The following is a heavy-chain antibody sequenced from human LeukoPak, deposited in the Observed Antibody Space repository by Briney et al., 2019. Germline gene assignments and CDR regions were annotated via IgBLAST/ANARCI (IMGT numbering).Heavy chain of an antibody. V-gene: IGHV1-2*02. CDR3: ASAKITTGGGISLDY. CDR2: INPNSGGT. D-gene: IGHD5-12*01. CDR1: GYTFTGYY. J-gene: IGHJ4*02. Sequence: GASVKVSCKASGYTFTGYYMHWVRQAPGQGLEWMGWINPNSGGTNYAQKFQGRVTMTRDTSISTAYMELSRLRSDDTAGYYCASAKITTGGGISLDYWGQGTLVTVSS.